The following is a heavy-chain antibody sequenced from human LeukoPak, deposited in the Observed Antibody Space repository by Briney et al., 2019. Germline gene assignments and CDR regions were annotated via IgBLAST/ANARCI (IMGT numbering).Heavy chain of an antibody. CDR3: AREQAAVADFDY. D-gene: IGHD6-19*01. V-gene: IGHV4-30-4*08. CDR1: GGSISSGDYY. Sequence: PSETLSLTCTVSGGSISSGDYYWSWIRQPPGKGLEWSGYIYYSGSTYYNPSIKSRVTLSVDTSKDQFSLKLSSVTAADTAAYYCAREQAAVADFDYWGQGTLVTVSS. CDR2: IYYSGST. J-gene: IGHJ4*02.